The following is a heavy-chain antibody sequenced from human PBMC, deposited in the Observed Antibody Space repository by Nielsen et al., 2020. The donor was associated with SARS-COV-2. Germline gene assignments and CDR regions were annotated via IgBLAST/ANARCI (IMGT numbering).Heavy chain of an antibody. D-gene: IGHD3-10*01. V-gene: IGHV1-46*02. CDR2: INPSDGRT. Sequence: ASVKVSCKASRYTFNKDFVHWVRQAPGQGLEWTGRINPSDGRTTSAEKFQGRVTMTRDTSSSTVYMELSSLRSDDTAVYYCATSWYHYPTSGWTPHVVHWGQGTLVTVSS. J-gene: IGHJ4*02. CDR3: ATSWYHYPTSGWTPHVVH. CDR1: RYTFNKDF.